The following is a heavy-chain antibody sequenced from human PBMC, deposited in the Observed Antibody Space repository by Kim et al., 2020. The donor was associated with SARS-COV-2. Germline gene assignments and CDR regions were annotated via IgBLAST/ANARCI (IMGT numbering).Heavy chain of an antibody. Sequence: GGSLRLSCAASGFTYSKYWMNWVRQAPGKGLEWVANIEQDGSEENYVDSVEGRFTISRDNAKNSVFLQMNSLRVEDTAVYYCAGGAGWLTDFWGRGTLVTVS. CDR2: IEQDGSEE. CDR3: AGGAGWLTDF. J-gene: IGHJ2*01. CDR1: GFTYSKYW. V-gene: IGHV3-7*01. D-gene: IGHD6-19*01.